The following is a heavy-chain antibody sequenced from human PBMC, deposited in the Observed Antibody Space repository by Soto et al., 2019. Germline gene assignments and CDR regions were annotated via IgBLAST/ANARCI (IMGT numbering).Heavy chain of an antibody. CDR2: IKQDGSEK. J-gene: IGHJ3*02. CDR3: ASPPFVPAAIVDI. V-gene: IGHV3-7*01. D-gene: IGHD2-2*01. CDR1: GFTFSSYW. Sequence: EVQLVESGGGLVQPGGSLRLSCEASGFTFSSYWMSWVRQAPGKGLEWVANIKQDGSEKYYVDSVKGRFTISRDNAKNSLYLQMNSLRAEDTAVYYCASPPFVPAAIVDIWGQGTMVTVSS.